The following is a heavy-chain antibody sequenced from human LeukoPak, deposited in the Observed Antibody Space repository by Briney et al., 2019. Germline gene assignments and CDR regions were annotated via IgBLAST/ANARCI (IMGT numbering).Heavy chain of an antibody. CDR3: ARQAYQYYDFWSGYHDY. J-gene: IGHJ4*02. CDR1: GFTFSSYW. CDR2: INSDGSST. Sequence: PGGSLRLSCAASGFTFSSYWMHWVRQAPGKGLVWVSRINSDGSSTSYADSVKGRFTISRDNAKNTLYLQMNSLRADDTAVYYCARQAYQYYDFWSGYHDYWGQGTLVTVSS. D-gene: IGHD3-3*01. V-gene: IGHV3-74*01.